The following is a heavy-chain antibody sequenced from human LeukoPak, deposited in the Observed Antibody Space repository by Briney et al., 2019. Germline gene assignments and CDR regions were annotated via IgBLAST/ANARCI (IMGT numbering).Heavy chain of an antibody. CDR3: AKSTLNYYDSSGHDAFDI. CDR1: GFTFSSYG. V-gene: IGHV3-33*06. D-gene: IGHD3-22*01. J-gene: IGHJ3*02. Sequence: QPGGSLRLSCAASGFTFSSYGTHCVRQAPGKGLEWVEVRWYDGSNKYYADSVKGRVTISRDNSKNTLYLQMNSLRAEDTAVYYCAKSTLNYYDSSGHDAFDIWGQGTMVTVSS. CDR2: RWYDGSNK.